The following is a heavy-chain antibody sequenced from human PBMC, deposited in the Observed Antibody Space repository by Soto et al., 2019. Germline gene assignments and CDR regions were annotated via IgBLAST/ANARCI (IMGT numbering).Heavy chain of an antibody. CDR1: GASLSSGDYY. J-gene: IGHJ4*02. Sequence: PSDTLSLTCTVSGASLSSGDYYWSWIRQPPGKGLEWIGYIYYTGMTFFNPPLKSRVTMSMDTSKNQFSLNLTSVTAADTAVYFCSSLPDSYNSGIDYWGQGTLVTVSS. D-gene: IGHD1-1*01. V-gene: IGHV4-30-4*02. CDR3: SSLPDSYNSGIDY. CDR2: IYYTGMT.